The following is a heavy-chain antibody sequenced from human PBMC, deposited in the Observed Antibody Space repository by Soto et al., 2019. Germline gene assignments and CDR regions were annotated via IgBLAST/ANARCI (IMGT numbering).Heavy chain of an antibody. CDR1: GFTFSSYS. D-gene: IGHD2-2*01. V-gene: IGHV3-48*01. CDR2: ISSSSSTI. Sequence: GGSLRLSCAASGFTFSSYSMNWVRQAPGKGLEWVSYISSSSSTIYYADSVKGRFTISRDNAKNSLYLQMNSLRAEDTAVYYCARLDYCSSTSCYAVFDYWGQGTLVTVSS. CDR3: ARLDYCSSTSCYAVFDY. J-gene: IGHJ4*02.